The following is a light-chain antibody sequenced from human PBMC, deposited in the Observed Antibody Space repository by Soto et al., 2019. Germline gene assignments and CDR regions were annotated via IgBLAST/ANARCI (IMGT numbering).Light chain of an antibody. J-gene: IGKJ2*01. CDR2: SAS. V-gene: IGKV1-27*01. CDR1: QGISNY. CDR3: QQTASPPYT. Sequence: DIQMTQSPSSLSASIGDRVTITCRTSQGISNYLAWYQQKPGKVPRLLIYSASNLQSGVPSRFSGGGSGKVFTLTISSLQPEDVATYYCQQTASPPYTFGQGTKLEI.